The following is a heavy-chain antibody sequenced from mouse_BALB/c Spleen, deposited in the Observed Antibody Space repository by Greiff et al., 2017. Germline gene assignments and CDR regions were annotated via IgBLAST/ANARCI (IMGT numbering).Heavy chain of an antibody. J-gene: IGHJ3*01. CDR3: ARGLSYRYDGAWFAY. CDR2: ISSGSSTI. D-gene: IGHD2-14*01. Sequence: EVQGVESGGGLVQPGGSRKLSCAASGFTFSSFGMHWVRQAPEKGLEWVAYISSGSSTIYYADTVKGRFTISRDNPKNTLFLQMTSLRSEDTAMYYCARGLSYRYDGAWFAYWGQGTLVTVSA. CDR1: GFTFSSFG. V-gene: IGHV5-17*02.